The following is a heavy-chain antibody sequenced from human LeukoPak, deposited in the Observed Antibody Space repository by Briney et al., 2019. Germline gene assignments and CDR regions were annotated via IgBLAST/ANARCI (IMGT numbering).Heavy chain of an antibody. Sequence: GGSLRLSCAASGFTFSSYAMNWVRQAPGKGLERVSAISRGGDSTYYADSVKGRFTISRDNSKNTLYLQMSSLRADDTALFYCAKAGMARGGVYNYFDPWGQGTLVTVSS. D-gene: IGHD3-10*01. CDR1: GFTFSSYA. CDR2: ISRGGDST. V-gene: IGHV3-23*01. CDR3: AKAGMARGGVYNYFDP. J-gene: IGHJ5*02.